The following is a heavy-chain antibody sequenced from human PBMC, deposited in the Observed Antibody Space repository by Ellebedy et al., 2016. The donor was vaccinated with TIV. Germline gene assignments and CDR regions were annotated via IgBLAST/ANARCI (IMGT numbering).Heavy chain of an antibody. D-gene: IGHD6-25*01. CDR3: ARHGTMGAAAASYFDY. CDR2: IYYSGCT. V-gene: IGHV4-59*08. J-gene: IGHJ4*02. CDR1: GVSISSFY. Sequence: MPSETLSLTCTVSGVSISSFYWSWIRQPPGKGLEWIGYIYYSGCTNYKPSLKSRVTISVDTSKNQFSLKLSSVTAADTAVYYCARHGTMGAAAASYFDYWGQGTLVTVSS.